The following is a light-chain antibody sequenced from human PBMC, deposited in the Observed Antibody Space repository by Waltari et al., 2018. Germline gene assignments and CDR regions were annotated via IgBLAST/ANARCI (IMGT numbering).Light chain of an antibody. CDR1: SSHIAQNS. Sequence: QSVLTQRPSVSPAAGQKGTISCSASSSHIAQNSVSWYQQLPGTAPKLPTYDNNKRPSGIPDRFSGSKSGTSATLGITGLQTGDEADYYCGAGGSSLSIVLFGGGTKLTVL. V-gene: IGLV1-51*01. CDR2: DNN. CDR3: GAGGSSLSIVL. J-gene: IGLJ2*01.